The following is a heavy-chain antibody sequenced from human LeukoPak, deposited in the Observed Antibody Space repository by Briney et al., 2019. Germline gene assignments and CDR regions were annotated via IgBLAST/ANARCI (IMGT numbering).Heavy chain of an antibody. D-gene: IGHD3-10*01. CDR3: ATYTILVRGALDY. V-gene: IGHV4-39*01. Sequence: SETLSLTCTVSGGSISSTNYYWGWIRQPPGKGLEWIGNIYYSGSTYYNPSLKSRVTISVDTSKNQFSLKLSSVTAADTAVYYCATYTILVRGALDYWGQGTLVTVSS. J-gene: IGHJ4*02. CDR2: IYYSGST. CDR1: GGSISSTNYY.